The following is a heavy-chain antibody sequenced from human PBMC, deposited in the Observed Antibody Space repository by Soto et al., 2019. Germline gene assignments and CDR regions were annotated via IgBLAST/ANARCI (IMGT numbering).Heavy chain of an antibody. CDR3: ARDLDGSGSYYTGY. CDR1: GYIFITYG. Sequence: ASLKVSCKASGYIFITYGISWVRQAPGQGLEWMGRISTYNGNTNYAQNLQGRVTMTADTSTNTAYMELRSLRSDDTAVYYCARDLDGSGSYYTGYWGPGAVVTVSS. J-gene: IGHJ4*02. D-gene: IGHD3-10*01. CDR2: ISTYNGNT. V-gene: IGHV1-18*01.